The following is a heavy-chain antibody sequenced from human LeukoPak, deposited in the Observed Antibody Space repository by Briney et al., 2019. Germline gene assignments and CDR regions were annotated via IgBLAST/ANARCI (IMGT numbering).Heavy chain of an antibody. D-gene: IGHD3-3*01. J-gene: IGHJ4*02. CDR1: GNSFRSSSFY. CDR3: VSTLRFLPYRRFDY. CDR2: IYYSGSD. Sequence: SETLSLTCTVSGNSFRSSSFYWGWIRQPPGKGLGWIGSIYYSGSDYYNPSLRSRVTISGDASRNQFSLRLSSVTAADTAVYYCVSTLRFLPYRRFDYWGQGTLVTVSS. V-gene: IGHV4-39*01.